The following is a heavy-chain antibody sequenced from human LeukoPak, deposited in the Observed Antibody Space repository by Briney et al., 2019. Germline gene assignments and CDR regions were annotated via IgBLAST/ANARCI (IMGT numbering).Heavy chain of an antibody. CDR2: FYITDDT. J-gene: IGHJ4*02. D-gene: IGHD6-19*01. CDR3: ARASPWLAFDC. CDR1: GFTVSSSF. Sequence: AGGSLRLSCAASGFTVSSSFMNWGRQAPGKGLGRVSTFYITDDTNYQGSVRGRFTISRDSSTNTLYLQMNRLRAEDTAVYFCARASPWLAFDCWGQGTLVTVSS. V-gene: IGHV3-66*01.